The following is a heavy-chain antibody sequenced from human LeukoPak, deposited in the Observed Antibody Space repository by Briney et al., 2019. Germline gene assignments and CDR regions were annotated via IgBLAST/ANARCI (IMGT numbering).Heavy chain of an antibody. J-gene: IGHJ4*02. D-gene: IGHD4-17*01. CDR2: IKSKTDGGTT. CDR1: GFTFSNAW. V-gene: IGHV3-15*01. Sequence: GGSLRLSCAASGFTFSNAWMSWVRQAPGKGLEWVGRIKSKTDGGTTDYAAPVKGRFTISRDDSKNTLYLQMNSRKTEDTAEYYCTTWGDYEYYFDYWGQGTLVTVSS. CDR3: TTWGDYEYYFDY.